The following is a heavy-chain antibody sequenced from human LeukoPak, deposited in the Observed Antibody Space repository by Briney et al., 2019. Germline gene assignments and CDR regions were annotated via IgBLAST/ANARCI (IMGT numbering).Heavy chain of an antibody. J-gene: IGHJ5*02. CDR2: ISAYNGNT. CDR1: GYTFTSYG. CDR3: ARTITIFGVVNRPYNWSDP. Sequence: GASVKVSCKASGYTFTSYGISWVRQAPGQRLEWMGWISAYNGNTNYAQKLQGRVTMTTDTSTSTAYMELRSLRSDDTAVYYCARTITIFGVVNRPYNWSDPWGQGTLVTVSS. D-gene: IGHD3-3*01. V-gene: IGHV1-18*01.